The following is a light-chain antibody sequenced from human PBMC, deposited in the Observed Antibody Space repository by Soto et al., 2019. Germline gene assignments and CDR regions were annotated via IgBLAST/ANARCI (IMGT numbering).Light chain of an antibody. J-gene: IGLJ1*01. CDR2: DVS. CDR1: SSDVGGYNY. CDR3: SSYTSSGTYV. V-gene: IGLV2-14*01. Sequence: SALPQPASVSGSPGQSITISCTGTSSDVGGYNYVSWYQQHPGKAPKLMIYDVSNRPSGVSNRFSGSKSGHTASLTISGLQAEDEADYYCSSYTSSGTYVFGTGTKVTVL.